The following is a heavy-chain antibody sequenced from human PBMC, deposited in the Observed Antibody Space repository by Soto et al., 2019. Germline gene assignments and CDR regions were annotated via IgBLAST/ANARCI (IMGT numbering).Heavy chain of an antibody. CDR1: GFTFSDHY. J-gene: IGHJ4*02. Sequence: QVQLVESGGGLVKPGGSLRLSCAASGFTFSDHYMSWIRQAPGKGLEWVSYISSSGDIIYYADSVKGRFTISRDNAKNSLYLQMNSLRTDDTAVYYCARDLGYYDSSGYFDYWGQGTLVTVSS. V-gene: IGHV3-11*01. CDR3: ARDLGYYDSSGYFDY. CDR2: ISSSGDII. D-gene: IGHD3-22*01.